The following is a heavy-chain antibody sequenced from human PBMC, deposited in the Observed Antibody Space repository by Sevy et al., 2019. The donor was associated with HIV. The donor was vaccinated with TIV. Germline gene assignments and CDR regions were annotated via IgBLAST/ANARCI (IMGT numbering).Heavy chain of an antibody. CDR1: GFTFSRYW. Sequence: GGSLRLSCAASGFTFSRYWMHWVRQAPGKGLVWVSRIKGDGSSTTYADSVKGRFTISRDNAKNTLYLQMSSLKAEDTDVYYCASSPRNDILTGYTSPPYWGQGTLVTVSS. CDR2: IKGDGSST. J-gene: IGHJ4*02. V-gene: IGHV3-74*01. CDR3: ASSPRNDILTGYTSPPY. D-gene: IGHD3-9*01.